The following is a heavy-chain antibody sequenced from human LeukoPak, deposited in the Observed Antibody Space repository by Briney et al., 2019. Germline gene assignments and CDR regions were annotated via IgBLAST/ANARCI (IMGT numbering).Heavy chain of an antibody. CDR2: IYYSGST. Sequence: SETLSLTCTVSGGSLSSYYWSWIRQPPGKGLEWIGYIYYSGSTNYNPSLKSRVTISVDRSKNQFSLKLRSVTAADTAVYYCARVNSNDNWFDPWGQGTLVTVSS. V-gene: IGHV4-59*12. CDR3: ARVNSNDNWFDP. D-gene: IGHD4-4*01. CDR1: GGSLSSYY. J-gene: IGHJ5*02.